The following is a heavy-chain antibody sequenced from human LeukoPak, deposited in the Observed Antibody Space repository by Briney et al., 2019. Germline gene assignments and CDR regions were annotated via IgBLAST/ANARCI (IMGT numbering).Heavy chain of an antibody. CDR1: GLTFSSYG. CDR2: IRYDGSNK. CDR3: AKDGGSRIYYYYYGMDV. J-gene: IGHJ6*02. Sequence: GGSLRLSCAASGLTFSSYGMHWVRQAPGKGREWVAFIRYDGSNKYYADSVKGRFTISRDNSKNTLYLQMNSLRAEDTAVYYCAKDGGSRIYYYYYGMDVWGQGTTVTVSS. D-gene: IGHD2-2*01. V-gene: IGHV3-30*02.